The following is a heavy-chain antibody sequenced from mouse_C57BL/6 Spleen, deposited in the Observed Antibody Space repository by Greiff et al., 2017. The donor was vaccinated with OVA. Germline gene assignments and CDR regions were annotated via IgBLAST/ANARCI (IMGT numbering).Heavy chain of an antibody. CDR3: ARGDYSNADY. J-gene: IGHJ2*01. CDR2: IDPSDSYT. V-gene: IGHV1-50*01. CDR1: GYTFTSYW. Sequence: QVQLQQPGAELVKPGASVKLSCKASGYTFTSYWMQWVKQRPGQGLEWIGEIDPSDSYTNYNQKFKGKATVTVDTSSSTAYMQLSSLTSEDSAVYYCARGDYSNADYWGQGTTLTVSS. D-gene: IGHD2-5*01.